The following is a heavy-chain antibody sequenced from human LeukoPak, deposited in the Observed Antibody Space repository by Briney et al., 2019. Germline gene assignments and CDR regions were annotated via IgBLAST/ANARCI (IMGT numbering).Heavy chain of an antibody. CDR3: ARAPRFSWDIVVVVAATRYWYFDL. V-gene: IGHV4-59*12. J-gene: IGHJ2*01. D-gene: IGHD2-15*01. CDR2: IYYSGST. CDR1: GGSISSYY. Sequence: SETLSLTCTVSGGSISSYYWSWIRQPPGKGLEWIGYIYYSGSTNYNPSLKSRVTISVDTSKNQFSLKLSSVTAADTAVYYCARAPRFSWDIVVVVAATRYWYFDLWGRGTLVTVSS.